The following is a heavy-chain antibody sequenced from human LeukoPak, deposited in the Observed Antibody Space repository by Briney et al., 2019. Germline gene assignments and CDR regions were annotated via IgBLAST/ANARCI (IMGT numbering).Heavy chain of an antibody. CDR3: ARLRTGSSWFDP. CDR1: GYTFTGYY. J-gene: IGHJ5*02. D-gene: IGHD2-2*01. V-gene: IGHV1-2*02. CDR2: INPNSGGT. Sequence: ASVKVSCKASGYTFTGYYTHWVRQAPGQGLEWMGWINPNSGGTNYAQKFQGRVTMTRDTSISTAYMELSRLRSDDTAVYYCARLRTGSSWFDPWGQGTLVTVSS.